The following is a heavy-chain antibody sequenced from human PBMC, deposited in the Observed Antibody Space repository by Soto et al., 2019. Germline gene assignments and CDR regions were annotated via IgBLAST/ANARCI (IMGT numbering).Heavy chain of an antibody. V-gene: IGHV2-5*01. CDR1: GFSLSTSGVG. J-gene: IGHJ4*02. CDR3: AHRRSYYDSSGYYYGYYYFDY. D-gene: IGHD3-22*01. Sequence: QITLKESGPTLVKPTQTLTLTCTFSGFSLSTSGVGVGWIRQPPGKALEWLALIYWNDDKRYSPSLKSRLTITQETPKNQVVLTMTNMDPVDTATYYCAHRRSYYDSSGYYYGYYYFDYWGQGTLVTVSS. CDR2: IYWNDDK.